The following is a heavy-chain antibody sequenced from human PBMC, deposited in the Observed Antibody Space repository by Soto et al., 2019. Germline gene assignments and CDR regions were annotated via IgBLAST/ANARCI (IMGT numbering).Heavy chain of an antibody. CDR2: IIPIFGTA. Sequence: SVKVSCKASGGTFSRYAISWVRQAPGQGLEWTGGIIPIFGTANYAQKFQGRVTITADESTSTACMELSSLRSEDTAVYYCARAGYSGYDYPDYFYYYGMDVWGQGTTVTVSS. V-gene: IGHV1-69*13. J-gene: IGHJ6*02. CDR1: GGTFSRYA. D-gene: IGHD5-12*01. CDR3: ARAGYSGYDYPDYFYYYGMDV.